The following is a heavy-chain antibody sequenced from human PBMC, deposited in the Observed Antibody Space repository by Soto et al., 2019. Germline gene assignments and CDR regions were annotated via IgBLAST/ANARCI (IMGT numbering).Heavy chain of an antibody. V-gene: IGHV1-18*04. J-gene: IGHJ6*02. CDR1: GYTFTSYG. Sequence: ASVKVSCKASGYTFTSYGISWVRQAPGQGLEWMGWISAYNGNTNYAQKLQGRVTMTTDTSTSTAYMELRSLRSDDTAVYYCASEARMEQWLFYCYYYGMYVWGRGTTVTVSS. D-gene: IGHD6-19*01. CDR3: ASEARMEQWLFYCYYYGMYV. CDR2: ISAYNGNT.